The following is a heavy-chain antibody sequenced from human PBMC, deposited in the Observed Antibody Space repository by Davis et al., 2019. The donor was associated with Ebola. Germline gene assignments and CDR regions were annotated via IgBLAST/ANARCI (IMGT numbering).Heavy chain of an antibody. D-gene: IGHD3-16*02. V-gene: IGHV5-51*01. CDR1: GYSFTSYC. CDR2: IYPGDSDT. Sequence: GESLKISCKGSGYSFTSYCIGWVRQMPGKGLELMGIIYPGDSDTRYSPSFQGQVTISADKSISTAYLQWSSLKASDTAMYYCARLVGGTTFGGVIVRGFDYWGQGTLVTVSS. J-gene: IGHJ4*02. CDR3: ARLVGGTTFGGVIVRGFDY.